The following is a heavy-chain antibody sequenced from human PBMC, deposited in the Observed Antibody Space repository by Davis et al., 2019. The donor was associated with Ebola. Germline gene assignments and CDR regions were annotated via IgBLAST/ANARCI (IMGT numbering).Heavy chain of an antibody. D-gene: IGHD6-13*01. CDR1: GGSFSGYY. V-gene: IGHV4-34*01. CDR2: INHSGST. J-gene: IGHJ4*02. CDR3: ARGAGGIAEN. Sequence: SETLSLTCAVYGGSFSGYYWSWIRQPPGKGLEWIREINHSGSTNYNPSLKSRVTISVDTSKNQFSLKLSSVTAADTAVYYCARGAGGIAENWGQGTLVTASS.